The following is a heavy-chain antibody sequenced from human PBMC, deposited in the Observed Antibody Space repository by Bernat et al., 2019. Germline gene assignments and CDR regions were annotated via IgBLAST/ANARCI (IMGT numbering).Heavy chain of an antibody. Sequence: QVQLVQSRVEVKKPGASVKVSCKASGYTFTSHGISWVRQAPGQGPEWMGWINPYNGNTKDAQKLQGRVTMTTDTSTSTAYMELRSLRYDDTAVYYCARASQTTVKHFDYWGQGTLVTVSS. CDR2: INPYNGNT. CDR3: ARASQTTVKHFDY. D-gene: IGHD4-17*01. CDR1: GYTFTSHG. J-gene: IGHJ4*02. V-gene: IGHV1-18*01.